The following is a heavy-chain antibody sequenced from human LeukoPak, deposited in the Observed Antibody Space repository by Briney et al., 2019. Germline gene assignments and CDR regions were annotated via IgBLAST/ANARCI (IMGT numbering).Heavy chain of an antibody. CDR3: ARRLYIVRGAFDI. V-gene: IGHV3-53*01. Sequence: GGSLTLSCAASGFTVSSNYINWVRHAPVNGLEWLSLIYSGGTTYYTDSVKGRFTISRDNSKNTVNLQMNNLRAEDTAMYFCARRLYIVRGAFDIWGQGTMVTVSS. J-gene: IGHJ3*02. D-gene: IGHD2/OR15-2a*01. CDR2: IYSGGTT. CDR1: GFTVSSNY.